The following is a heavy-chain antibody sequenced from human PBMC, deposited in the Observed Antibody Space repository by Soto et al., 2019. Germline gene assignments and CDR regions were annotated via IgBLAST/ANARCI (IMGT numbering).Heavy chain of an antibody. CDR2: IYSCGAT. CDR3: AKGGRQWLVTSDFNY. V-gene: IGHV3-66*01. J-gene: IGHJ4*02. Sequence: GGSLRLSCAASGFTVSSNYMTWVRQAPGKGLEWVSVIYSCGATYYADSVKGRFTISRDNSKNTVSLEMTSLRAEDTAVYYCAKGGRQWLVTSDFNYWGQGALVTVSS. D-gene: IGHD6-19*01. CDR1: GFTVSSNY.